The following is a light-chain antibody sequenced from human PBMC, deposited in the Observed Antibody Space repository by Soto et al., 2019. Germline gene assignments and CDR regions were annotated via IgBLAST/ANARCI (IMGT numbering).Light chain of an antibody. CDR3: QSYDSSLSGVV. J-gene: IGLJ2*01. V-gene: IGLV1-40*01. Sequence: QSVPTQPPSVSGAPGQRVNISCTGSSSNIGAGYDVHWYQQLPGTAPKLLIYGNSNRPSGVPDRFSGSKSGTSASLAITGLQAEDEADYYCQSYDSSLSGVVFGGGTKLTVL. CDR1: SSNIGAGYD. CDR2: GNS.